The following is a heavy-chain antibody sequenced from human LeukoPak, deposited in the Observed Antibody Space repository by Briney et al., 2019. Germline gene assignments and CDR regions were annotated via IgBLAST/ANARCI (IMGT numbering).Heavy chain of an antibody. Sequence: GGSLRLSCAASGFTFSSYEMNWVRQAGGKGREWVSYISSSGSTIYYADSVKGRFPISRENATNSLYLQMNSLRAEDTAVYYCTRASLATQSPFDYWGQGNLVTVSS. D-gene: IGHD3-16*02. CDR3: TRASLATQSPFDY. V-gene: IGHV3-48*03. CDR1: GFTFSSYE. J-gene: IGHJ4*02. CDR2: ISSSGSTI.